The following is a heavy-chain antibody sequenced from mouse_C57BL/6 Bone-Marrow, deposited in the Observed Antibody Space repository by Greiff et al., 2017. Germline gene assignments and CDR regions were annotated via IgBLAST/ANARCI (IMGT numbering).Heavy chain of an antibody. J-gene: IGHJ1*03. CDR1: GFNIKDYY. CDR3: STVVAHWYFDV. D-gene: IGHD1-1*01. V-gene: IGHV14-1*01. CDR2: IDPEDGDT. Sequence: VQLQQSGAELVRPGASVKLSCTASGFNIKDYYMHWVKQRPEQGLGWIGRIDPEDGDTEYAPKFQGKATLTADPSSNTAYLQLRSLTSEDTAVYVCSTVVAHWYFDVWGTGTTVTVSS.